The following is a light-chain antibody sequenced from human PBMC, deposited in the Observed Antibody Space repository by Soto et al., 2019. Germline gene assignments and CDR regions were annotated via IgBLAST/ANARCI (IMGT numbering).Light chain of an antibody. CDR1: QTMTRAY. J-gene: IGKJ2*01. CDR2: PAS. Sequence: EIVLMQSPGTLSLSPGERATLSCRASQTMTRAYVAWYQQKPGQAPRLLIYPASYRATGISDKFSGSGSGTAFSLTISRLEPEDSAVYYCHQYHSPPQTFGQGTK. CDR3: HQYHSPPQT. V-gene: IGKV3-20*01.